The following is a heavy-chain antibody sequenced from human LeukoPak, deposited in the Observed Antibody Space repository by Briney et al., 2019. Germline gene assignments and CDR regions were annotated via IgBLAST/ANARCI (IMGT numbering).Heavy chain of an antibody. Sequence: HAGRSLRLSCAASGFTFDDYAMHWVRQAPGKGLEWVSGISWNSGSIGYADSVKGRFTISRDNAKNSLYLQMNSLRAEDMALYYCAKGDSSGYYYYFDYWGQGTLVTVSS. J-gene: IGHJ4*02. CDR1: GFTFDDYA. D-gene: IGHD3-22*01. CDR3: AKGDSSGYYYYFDY. CDR2: ISWNSGSI. V-gene: IGHV3-9*03.